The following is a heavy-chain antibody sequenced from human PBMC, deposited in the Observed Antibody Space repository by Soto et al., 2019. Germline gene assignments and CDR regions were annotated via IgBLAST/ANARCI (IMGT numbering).Heavy chain of an antibody. D-gene: IGHD3-10*01. CDR2: MNPNSGNT. J-gene: IGHJ6*03. CDR1: GYTFTSYD. CDR3: ARGAGSGSPPIYYYYYYYMDV. V-gene: IGHV1-8*01. Sequence: ASVKVYCNASGYTFTSYDINLVRQATGQGLEWMGWMNPNSGNTGYAQKFQGRVTMTRNTSISTAYMELSSLRSEDTAVYYCARGAGSGSPPIYYYYYYYMDVWGKGTTVTVSS.